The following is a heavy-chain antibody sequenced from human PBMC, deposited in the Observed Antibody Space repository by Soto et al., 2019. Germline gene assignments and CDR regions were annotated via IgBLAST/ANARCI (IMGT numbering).Heavy chain of an antibody. CDR3: ARETVRGKDSEAFDI. V-gene: IGHV4-31*02. CDR1: GGSISTGFFC. J-gene: IGHJ3*02. Sequence: SETLSLTRHVSGGSISTGFFCWSWLRPHPGTGLEWIGHIYYAGSTNYNPSLESRLTVSLDTSKNQFSLKLMSVTAADTAVYYCARETVRGKDSEAFDIWGQGTMV. CDR2: IYYAGST. D-gene: IGHD2-21*01.